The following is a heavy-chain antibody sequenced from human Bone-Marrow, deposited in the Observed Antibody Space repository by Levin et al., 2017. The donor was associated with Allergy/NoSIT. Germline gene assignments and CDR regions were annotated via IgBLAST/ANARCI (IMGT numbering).Heavy chain of an antibody. J-gene: IGHJ4*02. V-gene: IGHV2-70*04. CDR2: IDWDDDK. Sequence: SQTLSLTCTFSGFSLSTSGMRVSWIRQPPGKALEWLARIDWDDDKFYSTSLKTRLTISKDTSKNQVVLTMTNMDPVDTATYYCARIAQHGRASIYFDHWGQGTLVSVSS. CDR1: GFSLSTSGMR. CDR3: ARIAQHGRASIYFDH. D-gene: IGHD5-24*01.